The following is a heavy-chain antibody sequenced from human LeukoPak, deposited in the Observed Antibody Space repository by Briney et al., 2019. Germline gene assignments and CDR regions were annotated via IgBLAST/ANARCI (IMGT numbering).Heavy chain of an antibody. D-gene: IGHD6-19*01. CDR3: ARSGSGWYVGDY. J-gene: IGHJ4*02. CDR1: GFTFSING. CDR2: ISYDGNKK. V-gene: IGHV3-30*03. Sequence: GGSLRLSCAASGFTFSINGMHWVRQAPGKGLEWVAVISYDGNKKYYADSVKGRFTISRDNSKNTLYLQMNSLRAEDTAVYYCARSGSGWYVGDYWGQGTLVTVSS.